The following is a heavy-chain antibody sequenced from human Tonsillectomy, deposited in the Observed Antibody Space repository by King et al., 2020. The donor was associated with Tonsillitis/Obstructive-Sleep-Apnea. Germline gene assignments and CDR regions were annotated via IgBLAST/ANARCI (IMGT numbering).Heavy chain of an antibody. Sequence: QLQESGPRLVKPSETLSLTCTVSGGSISSYYWSWIRQPPGKGLEWIGYIYYSGSTNYNPSLKSRVTISVDTSKNQFSLKLSSVTAADTAVYYCARDGGDYYDSSGYSYPSFDYWGQGTLVTVSS. CDR3: ARDGGDYYDSSGYSYPSFDY. V-gene: IGHV4-59*01. CDR2: IYYSGST. J-gene: IGHJ4*02. D-gene: IGHD3-22*01. CDR1: GGSISSYY.